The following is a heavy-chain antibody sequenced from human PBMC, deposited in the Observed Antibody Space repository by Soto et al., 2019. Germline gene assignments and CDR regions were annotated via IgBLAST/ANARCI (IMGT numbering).Heavy chain of an antibody. J-gene: IGHJ5*02. CDR3: ARLFCSTTTCDSWFDP. V-gene: IGHV5-10-1*01. CDR1: GYTFTTFW. CDR2: IDPRDSYV. D-gene: IGHD2-2*01. Sequence: GESLKISCTGFGYTFTTFWVTWVRQMPGKGLEWMGRIDPRDSYVNYSPSFQGHVTISVDKSISTAYLQWGSLKASDTAMYYCARLFCSTTTCDSWFDPWGQGTLVTVSS.